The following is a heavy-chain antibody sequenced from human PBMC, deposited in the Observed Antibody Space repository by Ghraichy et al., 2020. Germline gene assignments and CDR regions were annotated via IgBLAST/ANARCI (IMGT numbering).Heavy chain of an antibody. CDR1: GFTFSSYW. D-gene: IGHD3-16*01. CDR3: ARDPRETALIIGDDAFDI. J-gene: IGHJ3*02. V-gene: IGHV3-74*01. Sequence: GGSQRLSCAASGFTFSSYWMHWVRQAPGKGLVWVSRINSDGSSTSYADSVKGRFTISRDNAKNTLYLQMNSLRAEDTAVYYCARDPRETALIIGDDAFDIWGQGTMVTVSS. CDR2: INSDGSST.